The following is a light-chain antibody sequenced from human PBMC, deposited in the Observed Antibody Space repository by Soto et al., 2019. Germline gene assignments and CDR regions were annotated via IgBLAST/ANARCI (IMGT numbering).Light chain of an antibody. CDR3: QQYNTWPPIT. CDR1: QSVSRY. J-gene: IGKJ5*01. Sequence: ETVLTQSPATLSLSPGERATLSCRSSQSVSRYLAWYQQKPGQAPRLLIYDASNRATGIPDRFSGSGSGTDFTLTISRLEPEDFAVYYCQQYNTWPPITFGQGTRLEI. V-gene: IGKV3-11*01. CDR2: DAS.